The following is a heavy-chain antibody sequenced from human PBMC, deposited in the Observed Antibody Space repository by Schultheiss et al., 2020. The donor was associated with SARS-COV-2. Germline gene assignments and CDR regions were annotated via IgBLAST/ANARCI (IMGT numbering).Heavy chain of an antibody. Sequence: SETLSLTCTVSGGSISSSSYYWGWIRQPPGKGLEWIGSIYYSGSTYYNPSLKSRVTISVDTSKNQFSLKLSSVTAADTAVYYCARGGTDIVVVPAAISSSFDYWGQGTLVTVSS. J-gene: IGHJ4*02. CDR1: GGSISSSSYY. D-gene: IGHD2-2*01. CDR2: IYYSGST. V-gene: IGHV4-39*01. CDR3: ARGGTDIVVVPAAISSSFDY.